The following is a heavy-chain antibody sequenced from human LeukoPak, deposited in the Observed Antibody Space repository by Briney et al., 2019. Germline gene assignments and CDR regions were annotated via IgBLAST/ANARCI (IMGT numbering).Heavy chain of an antibody. V-gene: IGHV4-59*01. CDR3: ARANWKEDAFDI. J-gene: IGHJ3*02. CDR1: GGSISSYY. D-gene: IGHD1-1*01. Sequence: SETLSLTCTVSGGSISSYYWSWIRQPPGKGLGWIGYIYYSGSTNYNPSLKSRVTISVDTSKNQFSLKLSSVTAADTAVYYCARANWKEDAFDIWGQGTMVTVSS. CDR2: IYYSGST.